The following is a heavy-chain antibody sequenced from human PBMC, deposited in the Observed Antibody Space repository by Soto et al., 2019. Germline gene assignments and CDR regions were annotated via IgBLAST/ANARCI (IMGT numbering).Heavy chain of an antibody. V-gene: IGHV4-30-2*01. CDR2: MYHSGST. D-gene: IGHD3-22*01. Sequence: TLSLTCAVSCGSISSGGYSWSLIRQPPGKGLEWIGYMYHSGSTYYNPSLKSRVTISIDRSKNQFSLKLSSVTAADTAVYYCARGAPVVNDYWGQGTLVTVSS. J-gene: IGHJ4*02. CDR3: ARGAPVVNDY. CDR1: CGSISSGGYS.